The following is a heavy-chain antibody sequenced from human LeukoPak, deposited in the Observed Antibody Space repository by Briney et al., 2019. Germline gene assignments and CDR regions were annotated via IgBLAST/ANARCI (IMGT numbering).Heavy chain of an antibody. CDR1: GFTFSSYA. CDR3: ANDWRKYGDLFDDSFEI. J-gene: IGHJ3*02. Sequence: QSGGSLRLSCAASGFTFSSYAMGWVRQAPGKGLEWVSAISGSGGSTYYADSVKGRFTISRDNSNNRLYLQMSSLRVEDTAVYYCANDWRKYGDLFDDSFEIWGQGTMVTVSS. D-gene: IGHD2-21*02. V-gene: IGHV3-23*01. CDR2: ISGSGGST.